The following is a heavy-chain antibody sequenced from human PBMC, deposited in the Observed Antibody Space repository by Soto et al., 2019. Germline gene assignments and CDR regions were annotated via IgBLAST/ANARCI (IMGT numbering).Heavy chain of an antibody. J-gene: IGHJ3*02. Sequence: ASVKVSCKASGYTFTGYYMHWVRQAPGQGLEWMGWINPNSGGTNYAQKFQGWVTMTRDTSISTAYMELSRLRSDDTAVYYCARDRGHYYDSSGYYPTDAFDIWGKGKMVTASS. D-gene: IGHD3-22*01. V-gene: IGHV1-2*04. CDR2: INPNSGGT. CDR3: ARDRGHYYDSSGYYPTDAFDI. CDR1: GYTFTGYY.